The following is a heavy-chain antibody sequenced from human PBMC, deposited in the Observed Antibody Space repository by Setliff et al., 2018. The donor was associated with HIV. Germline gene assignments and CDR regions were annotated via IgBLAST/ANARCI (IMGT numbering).Heavy chain of an antibody. J-gene: IGHJ3*02. D-gene: IGHD2-21*01. CDR2: IYHSGST. Sequence: PSETLSLTCAVSGYSISSGYYWGWIRQPPGKGLEWIGSIYHSGSTYYNPSLKSRVTISVDTSKSQFSLKLSSVTAADTAVYYCASSIVVDAFDIWDQGTMVTVSS. CDR1: GYSISSGYY. CDR3: ASSIVVDAFDI. V-gene: IGHV4-38-2*01.